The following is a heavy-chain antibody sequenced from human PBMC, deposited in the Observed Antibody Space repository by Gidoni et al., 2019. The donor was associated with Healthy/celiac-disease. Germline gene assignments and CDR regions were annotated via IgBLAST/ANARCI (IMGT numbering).Heavy chain of an antibody. CDR3: ARDLGGDTGYFDY. CDR1: GFTVSSNY. J-gene: IGHJ4*02. D-gene: IGHD2-21*02. Sequence: EVQLVESGGGLIQHGGSLSLSCAASGFTVSSNYMSWVRQAQGKGMEWVSVIYSGCSTYYADSVKCGFTISRDNSKNTLYLQMNSLRAEDTAVYYCARDLGGDTGYFDYWGQGTLVTVSS. CDR2: IYSGCST. V-gene: IGHV3-53*01.